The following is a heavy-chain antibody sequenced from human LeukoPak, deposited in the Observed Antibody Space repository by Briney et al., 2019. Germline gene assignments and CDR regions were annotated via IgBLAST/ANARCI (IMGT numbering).Heavy chain of an antibody. CDR1: GFTFGPYE. V-gene: IGHV3-48*03. CDR3: ARDEKDGPLWY. J-gene: IGHJ4*02. Sequence: GGSLRLSCAASGFTFGPYEMHWIRQAPGKGLEWVSYISGNVITSTIYYAESVKGRFTISRDNARNFVYLQLNSLRAEDTAIYYCARDEKDGPLWYWGQGILVFVSS. D-gene: IGHD2-15*01. CDR2: ISGNVITSTI.